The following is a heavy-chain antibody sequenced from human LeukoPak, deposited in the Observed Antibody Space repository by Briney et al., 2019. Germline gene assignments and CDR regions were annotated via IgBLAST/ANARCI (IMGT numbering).Heavy chain of an antibody. J-gene: IGHJ4*02. CDR2: IRYDGSNK. V-gene: IGHV3-30*02. CDR1: GCTFSSYG. CDR3: AKGPITMVRGVIDY. D-gene: IGHD3-10*01. Sequence: GGSLRLSCAASGCTFSSYGMHWVRQAPGKGLEWVAFIRYDGSNKYYADSVKGRFTISRDNSKNTLYLQMNSLRAEDTAVYYCAKGPITMVRGVIDYWGQGTLVTVSS.